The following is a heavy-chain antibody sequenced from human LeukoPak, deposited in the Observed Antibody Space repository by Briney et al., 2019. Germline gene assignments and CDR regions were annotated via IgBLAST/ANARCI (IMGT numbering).Heavy chain of an antibody. J-gene: IGHJ4*02. CDR1: GFTFNIYG. V-gene: IGHV3-30*02. Sequence: GGSLSLSCAASGFTFNIYGLHWVRQAPGKGLEWVVFIRYDGSNKYYADFVKGRFTISRDNSKNTLYLQINTLRPEDTAVYYCAKDSSRGLPLDYWGQGTLVTVSS. CDR3: AKDSSRGLPLDY. D-gene: IGHD2-2*01. CDR2: IRYDGSNK.